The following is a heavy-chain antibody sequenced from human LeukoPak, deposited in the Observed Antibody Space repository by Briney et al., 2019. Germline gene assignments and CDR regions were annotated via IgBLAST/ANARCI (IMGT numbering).Heavy chain of an antibody. CDR1: GYTITGYY. V-gene: IGHV1-2*02. D-gene: IGHD2-15*01. J-gene: IGHJ6*03. CDR3: ARGDCSGGSCYSWEYYYYMDV. Sequence: ASVKVSCKASGYTITGYYMHWVRQAPGQGLEWMGWINPNSGGTNYAQKFQGRVTMTRDTSISTAYMELSRMRSDDTAVYYCARGDCSGGSCYSWEYYYYMDVWGKGTTVTISS. CDR2: INPNSGGT.